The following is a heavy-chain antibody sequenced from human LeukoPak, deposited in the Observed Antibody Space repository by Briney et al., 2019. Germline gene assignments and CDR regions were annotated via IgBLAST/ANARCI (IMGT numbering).Heavy chain of an antibody. D-gene: IGHD5-12*01. Sequence: KTSQTLSLTCTVSGGSISSGSYDWSWIRQPAGKGLEWIGRIYPSGTTNYNPSLKSRVTISVDTSKNQFSLKLRSVTAADTAVYYCARGQEVVAENYFDYWGQGTLVTVSS. J-gene: IGHJ4*02. CDR1: GGSISSGSYD. V-gene: IGHV4-61*02. CDR2: IYPSGTT. CDR3: ARGQEVVAENYFDY.